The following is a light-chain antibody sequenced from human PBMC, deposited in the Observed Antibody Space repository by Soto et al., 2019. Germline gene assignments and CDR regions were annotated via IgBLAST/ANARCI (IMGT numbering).Light chain of an antibody. CDR2: EVV. J-gene: IGLJ1*01. V-gene: IGLV2-8*01. CDR1: KNDIGVYDF. CDR3: KSYAGSNTYV. Sequence: QSVLTQPPSASGSPGRSVTISCTGTKNDIGVYDFVSWYQHHPGKAPRLIIYEVVQRPSGVPDRFSGSESGNTASLTVSGLQAADEADYFCKSYAGSNTYVFGSGTKVTV.